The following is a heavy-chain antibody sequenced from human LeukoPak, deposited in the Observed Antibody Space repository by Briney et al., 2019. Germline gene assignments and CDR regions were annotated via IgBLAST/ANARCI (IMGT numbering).Heavy chain of an antibody. CDR3: ASGIAVAGNDAFDI. D-gene: IGHD6-19*01. CDR2: IYYSGST. CDR1: GGSISSYY. J-gene: IGHJ3*02. V-gene: IGHV4-59*08. Sequence: SETLSLTCTVSGGSISSYYWSWIRQPPGKGLEGIGYIYYSGSTNYNPSLKSRVTISVDTSKNQFSLKLSSVTAADTAVYYCASGIAVAGNDAFDIWGQGTMVTVSS.